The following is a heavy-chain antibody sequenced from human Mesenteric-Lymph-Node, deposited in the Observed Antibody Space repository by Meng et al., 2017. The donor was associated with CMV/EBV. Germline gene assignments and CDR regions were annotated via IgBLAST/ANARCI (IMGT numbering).Heavy chain of an antibody. Sequence: GESLKISCAASGFTFSNAWMSWVRQAPGKGLEWVAYIGTGSTKYYADSLEGRFTVSRDDAKNSLYLQMNSLRGEDTAVYFCVRDPVLSGLDVWGQGTTVTVSS. CDR3: VRDPVLSGLDV. CDR1: GFTFSNAW. J-gene: IGHJ6*02. V-gene: IGHV3-69-1*01. CDR2: IGTGSTK.